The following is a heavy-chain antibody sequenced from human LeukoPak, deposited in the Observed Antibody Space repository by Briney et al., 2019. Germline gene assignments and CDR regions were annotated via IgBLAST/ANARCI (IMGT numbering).Heavy chain of an antibody. Sequence: SGGSLRLSCAASGSRFSTFWMSLVRQAPGKGLDWVANINQNGGVKHYVDAVKGRFTISRDNAKNSLYLQMTSLRADDTAVYYCATSDDAAGTSWGQGTLVTVSS. V-gene: IGHV3-7*01. CDR3: ATSDDAAGTS. J-gene: IGHJ5*02. D-gene: IGHD6-25*01. CDR2: INQNGGVK. CDR1: GSRFSTFW.